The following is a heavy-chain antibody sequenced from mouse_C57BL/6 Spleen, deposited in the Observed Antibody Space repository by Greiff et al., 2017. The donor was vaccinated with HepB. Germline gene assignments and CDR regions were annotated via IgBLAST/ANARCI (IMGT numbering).Heavy chain of an antibody. CDR3: ARKGGYPYAMDY. CDR1: GYALSSSW. CDR2: IYPGDGDT. V-gene: IGHV1-82*01. Sequence: VQLQQSGPELVKPGASVKISCKASGYALSSSWMNWVKQRPGKGLEWIGRIYPGDGDTNYNGKFKGKATLTADKSSSTAYMQLSSLTSEDSAVYFCARKGGYPYAMDYWGEGTSVTVSS. D-gene: IGHD2-2*01. J-gene: IGHJ4*01.